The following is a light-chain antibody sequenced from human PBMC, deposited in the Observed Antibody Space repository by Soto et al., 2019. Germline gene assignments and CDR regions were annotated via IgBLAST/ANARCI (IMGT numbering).Light chain of an antibody. CDR3: SSYTSSSTLPYV. V-gene: IGLV2-14*01. CDR2: DVS. J-gene: IGLJ1*01. Sequence: HSALTQPASVSGSPGQSITISSTGTSSDVGGYNYVSWYQQHPGKAPKLMIYDVSNRPSGVSNRFSGSKSGNTASLTISGLQAEDEADYYCSSYTSSSTLPYVFGTGTKLTVL. CDR1: SSDVGGYNY.